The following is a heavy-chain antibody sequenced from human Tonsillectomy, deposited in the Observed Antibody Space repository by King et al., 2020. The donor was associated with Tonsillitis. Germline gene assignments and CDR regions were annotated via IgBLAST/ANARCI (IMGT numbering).Heavy chain of an antibody. CDR3: AKDVPAHTITVFVGGGAFDI. D-gene: IGHD3-9*01. J-gene: IGHJ3*02. Sequence: DVQLVESGGGLVQPGGSLRLSCAASGFTFRNYAMSWVRQAPGKGLEWVSSISGSGGRTYYADSVKGRFTISRDNSRSTLYLEMNSPRDEDTAKYFCAKDVPAHTITVFVGGGAFDIWGQGTMVTVSS. CDR1: GFTFRNYA. CDR2: ISGSGGRT. V-gene: IGHV3-23*04.